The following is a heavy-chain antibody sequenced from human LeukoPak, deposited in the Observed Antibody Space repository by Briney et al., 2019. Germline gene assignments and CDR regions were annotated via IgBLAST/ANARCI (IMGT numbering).Heavy chain of an antibody. CDR2: IYYSVTT. J-gene: IGHJ4*02. D-gene: IGHD4-23*01. CDR3: ARDRLRWPKIDY. V-gene: IGHV4-39*07. Sequence: SETLSLTCTVSGGSISSSDYYWGWIRQPPGKGLEWIGSIYYSVTTYCNPSLKSRVTISVDTSKNQFSLKLNSVTAADTAVYYCARDRLRWPKIDYWGQGTLVTVSS. CDR1: GGSISSSDYY.